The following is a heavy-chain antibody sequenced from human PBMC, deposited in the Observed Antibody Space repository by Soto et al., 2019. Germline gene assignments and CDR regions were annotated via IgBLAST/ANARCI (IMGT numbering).Heavy chain of an antibody. CDR2: LCRSGGAT. J-gene: IGHJ5*02. CDR1: GFTTRVYS. D-gene: IGHD1-1*01. Sequence: GESLSLSCTASGFTTRVYSGSLVRQTPGEGLEWVAALCRSGGATYYADSVRGQFTISKAASKTTSLLNMTKLTAEDRARYTVSKGEMSTIRTSFDTWGQGTMVTVSS. CDR3: SKGEMSTIRTSFDT. V-gene: IGHV3-23*01.